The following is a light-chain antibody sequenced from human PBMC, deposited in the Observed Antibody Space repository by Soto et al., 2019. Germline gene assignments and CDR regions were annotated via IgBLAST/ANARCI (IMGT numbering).Light chain of an antibody. V-gene: IGKV3-11*01. CDR3: QQRTHWPS. J-gene: IGKJ5*01. Sequence: EIVMTQSPATLSLSPGERATLSCRASQSISTYLAWYQQKPGQAPRLLIYDASSRATDIPARFSGSGSGTDFTLTISSLEPEDFAVYYCQQRTHWPSFGQGTRLEIK. CDR1: QSISTY. CDR2: DAS.